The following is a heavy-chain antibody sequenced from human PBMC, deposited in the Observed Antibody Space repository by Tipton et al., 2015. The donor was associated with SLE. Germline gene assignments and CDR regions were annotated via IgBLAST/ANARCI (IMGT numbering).Heavy chain of an antibody. CDR3: ARRLDYCSGGSCYYYYGMDV. D-gene: IGHD2-15*01. CDR2: INSDGSST. V-gene: IGHV3-74*01. J-gene: IGHJ6*02. Sequence: SLRLSCAASGFTFSSYWMHWVRQAPGKGLVWVSRINSDGSSTSYADSVKGRFTISRDNAKNTLYLQMNSLRAEDTAVYYCARRLDYCSGGSCYYYYGMDVWGQGTTVTFSS. CDR1: GFTFSSYW.